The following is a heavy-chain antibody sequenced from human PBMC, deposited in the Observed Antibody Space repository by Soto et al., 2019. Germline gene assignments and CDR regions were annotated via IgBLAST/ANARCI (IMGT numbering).Heavy chain of an antibody. V-gene: IGHV4-59*08. Sequence: QVQLQESGPGLVKPSETLSLTCTVSGGSISSYYWSWIRQPPGKGLEWIGYIYYSGSTNYNPSLXRXVXIXXDPSKNQFSLTLSSVTAADTALYYCARRYGSCFDYWGQGTLVTVSS. CDR1: GGSISSYY. J-gene: IGHJ4*02. CDR3: ARRYGSCFDY. D-gene: IGHD5-18*01. CDR2: IYYSGST.